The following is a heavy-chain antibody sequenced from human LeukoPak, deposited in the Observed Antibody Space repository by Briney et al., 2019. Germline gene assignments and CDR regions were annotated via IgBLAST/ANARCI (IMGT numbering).Heavy chain of an antibody. CDR1: GFIFSSFE. D-gene: IGHD1-26*01. V-gene: IGHV3-48*03. CDR2: TSSGGVAI. CDR3: ARGVVGATTGWYFDL. Sequence: GGSLRLSCVASGFIFSSFEMNWVRQAPGKGLEWVSHTSSGGVAIYYADSVKGRFTISRDNFKNTLYLHMNRLRAEDTTVYYCARGVVGATTGWYFDLWGRGTLVTVSS. J-gene: IGHJ2*01.